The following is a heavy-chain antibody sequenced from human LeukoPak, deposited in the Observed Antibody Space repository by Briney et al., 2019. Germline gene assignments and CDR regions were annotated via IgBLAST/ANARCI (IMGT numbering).Heavy chain of an antibody. J-gene: IGHJ4*02. CDR2: ISYSGTT. Sequence: PSETLSLTCAVSGGSFSSSSYYWGRIRQPPGKGLEYIGTISYSGTTYYNPSLKSRVTISLDRSKNQFSLKLTSVTAADTAVCYCAAQIYGDFADYWGQGTLVTVSS. CDR3: AAQIYGDFADY. V-gene: IGHV4-39*01. D-gene: IGHD4-17*01. CDR1: GGSFSSSSYY.